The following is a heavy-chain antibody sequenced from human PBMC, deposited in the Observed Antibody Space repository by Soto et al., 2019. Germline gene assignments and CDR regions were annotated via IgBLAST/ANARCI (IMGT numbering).Heavy chain of an antibody. D-gene: IGHD3-10*01. Sequence: GGSLRLSCAASGFTFSSYGMHWVRQAPGKGLEWVAVIWYDGSNKYYADSVKGRFTISRDNSKNTLYLQMNSLRAEDTAVYYCARDNKVRGARNYYYYGMDVWGQGTTVTVSS. CDR2: IWYDGSNK. V-gene: IGHV3-33*01. CDR1: GFTFSSYG. J-gene: IGHJ6*02. CDR3: ARDNKVRGARNYYYYGMDV.